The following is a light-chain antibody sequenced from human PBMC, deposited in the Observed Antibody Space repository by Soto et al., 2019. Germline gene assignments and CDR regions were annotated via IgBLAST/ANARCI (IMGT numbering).Light chain of an antibody. CDR2: GAS. CDR3: EQYNNWPMWT. V-gene: IGKV3-15*01. CDR1: QSVSSN. Sequence: EIVMTQAPAPLSVSPAERATLSCRASQSVSSNLAWYQQQPGRAHRLLVYGASISATGIPARFSGSGSGTEFTLTISSLESEVSAVYDDEQYNNWPMWTFGRGMMVEIK. J-gene: IGKJ1*01.